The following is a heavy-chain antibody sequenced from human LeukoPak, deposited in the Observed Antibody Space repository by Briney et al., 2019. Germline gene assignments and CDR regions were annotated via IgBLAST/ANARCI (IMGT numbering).Heavy chain of an antibody. J-gene: IGHJ6*02. CDR3: ARRMVYAIRLGMDV. Sequence: PSETLSLTCAVYGGSFSGYYWSWIRQPPGKGLEWIGEINHSESTNYNPSLKSRVTISVDTSKNQFSLKLSSVTAADTAVYYCARRMVYAIRLGMDVWGQGTTVTVSS. CDR2: INHSEST. D-gene: IGHD2-8*01. V-gene: IGHV4-34*01. CDR1: GGSFSGYY.